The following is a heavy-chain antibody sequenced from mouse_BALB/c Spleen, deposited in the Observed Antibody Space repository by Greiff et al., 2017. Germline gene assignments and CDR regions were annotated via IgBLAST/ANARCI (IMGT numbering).Heavy chain of an antibody. CDR1: GYSITSGYY. CDR2: ISYDGSN. CDR3: ARERAWFAY. Sequence: EVQVVESGPGLVKPSQSLSLTCSVTGYSITSGYYWNWIRQFPGNKLEWMGYISYDGSNNYNPSLKNRISITRDTSKNQFFLKLNSVTTEDTATYYCARERAWFAYWGQGTLVTVSA. V-gene: IGHV3-6*02. J-gene: IGHJ3*01.